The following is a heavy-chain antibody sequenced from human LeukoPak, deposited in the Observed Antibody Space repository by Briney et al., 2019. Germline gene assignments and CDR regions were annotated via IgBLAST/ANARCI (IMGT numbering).Heavy chain of an antibody. CDR2: ISGSGGST. D-gene: IGHD1-26*01. J-gene: IGHJ4*02. CDR3: AKHSGSYSGGLPIDY. Sequence: GGSLRLSCAASGFTFSSYAMSWVRQAPGKWLEWVSAISGSGGSTYYADSVKGRFTISRDNSKNTLYLQMNSLRAEDTAVYYCAKHSGSYSGGLPIDYWGQGTLVTVSS. V-gene: IGHV3-23*01. CDR1: GFTFSSYA.